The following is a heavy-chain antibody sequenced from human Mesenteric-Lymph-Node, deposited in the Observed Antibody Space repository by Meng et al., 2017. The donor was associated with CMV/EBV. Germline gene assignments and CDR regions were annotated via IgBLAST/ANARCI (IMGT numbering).Heavy chain of an antibody. D-gene: IGHD4-17*01. V-gene: IGHV1-8*03. Sequence: ASVKVSCKASGYTFTNYDINWVRQATGQGLEWVGWVNPNSGNTGYAQKFQGRVTITRSTSITTAYMELSSLRSEDTAVYYCARSDYGDYDYWGQGTLVTVSS. CDR3: ARSDYGDYDY. CDR1: GYTFTNYD. J-gene: IGHJ4*02. CDR2: VNPNSGNT.